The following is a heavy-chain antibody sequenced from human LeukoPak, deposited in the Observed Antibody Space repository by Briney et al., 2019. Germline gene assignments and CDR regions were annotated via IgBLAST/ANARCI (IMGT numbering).Heavy chain of an antibody. Sequence: PGGSLRLSCAASGFTFSNAWMSWVRQAPGKGLEWVGRIKSKTDGGTTDYAAPVKGRLTISRDDSKNTLYLQMNSLKTEDTAVYYCTTDHPWVRFLEWSYPARAPPLDYWGQGTLVTVSS. J-gene: IGHJ4*02. CDR2: IKSKTDGGTT. CDR3: TTDHPWVRFLEWSYPARAPPLDY. D-gene: IGHD3-3*01. CDR1: GFTFSNAW. V-gene: IGHV3-15*01.